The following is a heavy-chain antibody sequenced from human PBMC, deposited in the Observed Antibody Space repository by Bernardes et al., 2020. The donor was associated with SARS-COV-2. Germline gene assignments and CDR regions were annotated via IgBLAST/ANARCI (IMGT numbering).Heavy chain of an antibody. Sequence: GGSLRLSCAASGFTFSNYAMSWVRQAPGKGLEWLSGLSSTVGSTYYADSVKGRFTISRDNSKNTLYLQMNSLRAEDTAVYYCAKGRSRSHYDPVDIWGQGPVLTVTS. CDR2: LSSTVGST. CDR3: AKGRSRSHYDPVDI. V-gene: IGHV3-23*01. J-gene: IGHJ3*02. CDR1: GFTFSNYA. D-gene: IGHD1-26*01.